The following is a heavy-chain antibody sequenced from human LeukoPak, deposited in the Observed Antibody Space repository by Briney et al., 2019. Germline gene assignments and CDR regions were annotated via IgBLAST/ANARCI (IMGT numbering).Heavy chain of an antibody. V-gene: IGHV3-23*01. J-gene: IGHJ4*02. CDR3: AREGSHGYGGLDY. Sequence: PGGSLRLSCAASGFTFSSYAMSWVRQAPGKGLEWVSAISGSGGSTYYADSVKGRFTISRDNSKNTLYLQMNSLRAEDTAAYYCAREGSHGYGGLDYWSQGALVTVSS. CDR2: ISGSGGST. D-gene: IGHD4/OR15-4a*01. CDR1: GFTFSSYA.